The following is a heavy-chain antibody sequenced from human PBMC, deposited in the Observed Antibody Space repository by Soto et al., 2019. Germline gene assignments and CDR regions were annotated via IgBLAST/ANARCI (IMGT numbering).Heavy chain of an antibody. J-gene: IGHJ6*02. V-gene: IGHV1-18*01. Sequence: ASVKVSCKASGYTFTTYGVSWVRQAPGEGLEWLGWINGYNGNAKYAENLQGRVTMTTDTSTSTAYMELRSLRSDDTAVYYCARMGHGSTYFSGTDVWRQVPTGTVTS. D-gene: IGHD3-16*01. CDR2: INGYNGNA. CDR3: ARMGHGSTYFSGTDV. CDR1: GYTFTTYG.